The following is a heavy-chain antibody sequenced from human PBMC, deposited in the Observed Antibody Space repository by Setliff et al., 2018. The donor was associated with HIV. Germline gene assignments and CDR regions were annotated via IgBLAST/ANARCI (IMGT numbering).Heavy chain of an antibody. D-gene: IGHD2-2*01. Sequence: GESLKISCKGSGYTFTSYWIAWVRQMPGKGLEWMGIIYPVDSDTRYSPSSQGQVTISADTSISTAYLQWSSLKASDTAVYYCSRASDPSHRMPPTNYYYYMDVWGKGTKVTVSS. CDR2: IYPVDSDT. J-gene: IGHJ6*03. V-gene: IGHV5-51*01. CDR1: GYTFTSYW. CDR3: SRASDPSHRMPPTNYYYYMDV.